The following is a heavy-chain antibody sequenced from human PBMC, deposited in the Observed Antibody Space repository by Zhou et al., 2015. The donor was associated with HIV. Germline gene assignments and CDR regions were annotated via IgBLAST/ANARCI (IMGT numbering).Heavy chain of an antibody. CDR2: IIPIFGTA. CDR3: ATSILRHYYDSSGLDY. Sequence: QVQLVQSGAEVKKPGSSVKVSCKASGGTFSSYAISWVRQAPGQGLEWMGGIIPIFGTANYAQKFQGRVTITADESTSTAYMELSSLRSEDTAVYYCATSILRHYYDSSGLDYWGQGTLVTVSS. CDR1: GGTFSSYA. D-gene: IGHD3-22*01. V-gene: IGHV1-69*12. J-gene: IGHJ4*02.